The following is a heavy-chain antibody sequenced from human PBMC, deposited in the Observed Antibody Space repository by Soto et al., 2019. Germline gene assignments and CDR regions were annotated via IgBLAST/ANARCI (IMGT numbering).Heavy chain of an antibody. V-gene: IGHV3-23*01. Sequence: EVQLLESGGGLVQPGGSLRLSCAASGFTFSSYAMSWVRQAPGKGLEWVSAISGSGGSTYYADSVKGRFTISRDNSQSTLYLQINSLRAEDTAVYYFAKGLILGVARPTSFDYWGQGTLVTVSS. CDR2: ISGSGGST. J-gene: IGHJ4*02. CDR1: GFTFSSYA. D-gene: IGHD3-3*01. CDR3: AKGLILGVARPTSFDY.